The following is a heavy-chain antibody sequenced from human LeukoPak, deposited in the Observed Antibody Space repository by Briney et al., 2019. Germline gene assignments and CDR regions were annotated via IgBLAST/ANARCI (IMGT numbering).Heavy chain of an antibody. CDR1: GGTFSSYA. J-gene: IGHJ4*02. V-gene: IGHV1-69*13. D-gene: IGHD6-13*01. Sequence: GASVKVSCKASGGTFSSYAISWVRQAPGQGLEWMGGIIPIFGTANYAQKFQGRVTITADESTSTAYMELSSLRSEDTAVHYCAREGVRSSCYDYWGQGTLVTVSS. CDR2: IIPIFGTA. CDR3: AREGVRSSCYDY.